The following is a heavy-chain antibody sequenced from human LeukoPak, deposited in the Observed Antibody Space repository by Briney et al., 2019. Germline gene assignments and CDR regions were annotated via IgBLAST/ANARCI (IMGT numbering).Heavy chain of an antibody. CDR2: LRGNGDT. V-gene: IGHV3-23*01. CDR1: GFTFSSYA. Sequence: GGSLRLSCAASGFTFSSYAMSWVREAPARGLEWVSSLRGNGDTFYADSVKGRFTISRDNSKNTLYLQMNSLRAGDTAVYYCAKCSGGTCYSSLDYWGQGTLVTVSS. D-gene: IGHD2-15*01. CDR3: AKCSGGTCYSSLDY. J-gene: IGHJ4*02.